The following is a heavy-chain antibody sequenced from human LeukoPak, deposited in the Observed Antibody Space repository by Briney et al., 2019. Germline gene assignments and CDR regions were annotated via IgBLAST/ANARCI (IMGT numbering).Heavy chain of an antibody. J-gene: IGHJ4*02. D-gene: IGHD6-19*01. CDR3: VKGSGTGWYGY. CDR1: GFTFSSYS. V-gene: IGHV3-64D*08. CDR2: ISSDGNRA. Sequence: GGSLRLSCSASGFTFSSYSMHWVRQAPGKGLDYVSAISSDGNRAYYGDSVKGRFFISRDNSKNTLYLQMSSLRAEDTAVYYCVKGSGTGWYGYWGQGTLVTVSS.